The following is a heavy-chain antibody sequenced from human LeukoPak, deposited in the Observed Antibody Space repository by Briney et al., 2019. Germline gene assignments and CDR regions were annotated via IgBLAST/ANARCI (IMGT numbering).Heavy chain of an antibody. J-gene: IGHJ4*02. CDR2: INPNSGGT. V-gene: IGHV1-2*02. Sequence: GASVKVSCKASGYTFTGYYMHWVRQAPGQGLEWMGWINPNSGGTNYAQKFQGRVTMTRDTSISTAYMELSRLRSDDTAVYYCARVDGYYDSSGYYYLGAFDYWGQGTLVTVSS. CDR1: GYTFTGYY. D-gene: IGHD3-22*01. CDR3: ARVDGYYDSSGYYYLGAFDY.